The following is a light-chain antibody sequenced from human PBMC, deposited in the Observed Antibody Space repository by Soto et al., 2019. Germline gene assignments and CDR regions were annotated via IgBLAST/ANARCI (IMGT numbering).Light chain of an antibody. V-gene: IGKV3-15*01. CDR1: QSVNLN. J-gene: IGKJ4*01. CDR2: GAS. Sequence: EIVMTQSPATLSVSPGETATLSCRASQSVNLNLAWYQQKPGQAPRLLIYGASIRATGIPARFSGSGAGTEFTLPINSLQSDDSAVYYCQQCVSWPPLTFGGGTTVEIK. CDR3: QQCVSWPPLT.